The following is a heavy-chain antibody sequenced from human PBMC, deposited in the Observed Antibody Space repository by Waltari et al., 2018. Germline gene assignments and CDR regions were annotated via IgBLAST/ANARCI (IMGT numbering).Heavy chain of an antibody. D-gene: IGHD6-6*01. J-gene: IGHJ3*02. Sequence: QLQLQESGPGLVKPSETLSLTCTVSGGSISSRSYYWGWIRQPPGKGLEWIGSIYYSGSTYYNPSLKSRVTISVDTSKNQFSLKLSSVTAADTAVYYCAQNLGSSSYGAFDIWGQGTMVTVSS. CDR3: AQNLGSSSYGAFDI. CDR2: IYYSGST. V-gene: IGHV4-39*07. CDR1: GGSISSRSYY.